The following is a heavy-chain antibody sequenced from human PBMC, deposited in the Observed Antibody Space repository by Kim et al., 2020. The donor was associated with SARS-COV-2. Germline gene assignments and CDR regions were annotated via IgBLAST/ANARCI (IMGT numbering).Heavy chain of an antibody. Sequence: SETLSLTCAVYGGSFSGYYWSWIRQPPGKGLEWIGESNHSGSTNYNPSLKSRVTISVDTAKNQFSLKLSPVTAADTAVYYCARENYYDSSVDFYYWGQGTLVTVS. V-gene: IGHV4-34*01. J-gene: IGHJ4*02. CDR1: GGSFSGYY. D-gene: IGHD3-22*01. CDR2: SNHSGST. CDR3: ARENYYDSSVDFYY.